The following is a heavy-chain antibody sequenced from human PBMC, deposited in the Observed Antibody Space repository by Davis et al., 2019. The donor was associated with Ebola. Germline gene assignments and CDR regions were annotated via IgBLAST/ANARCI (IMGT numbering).Heavy chain of an antibody. V-gene: IGHV3-30-3*01. Sequence: GESLKISCAASGFTFSSYAMHWVRQAPGKGLEWVAVISYDGSNKYYADSVKGRFTISRDNSKNTLYLQMNSLRAEDTAVYYCARGADSSWFRYYYGMDVWGKGTTVTVSS. J-gene: IGHJ6*04. CDR1: GFTFSSYA. CDR3: ARGADSSWFRYYYGMDV. D-gene: IGHD6-13*01. CDR2: ISYDGSNK.